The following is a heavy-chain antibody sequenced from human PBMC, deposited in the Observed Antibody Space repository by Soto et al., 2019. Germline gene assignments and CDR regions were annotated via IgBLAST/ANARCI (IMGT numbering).Heavy chain of an antibody. CDR1: GFTFSSYA. J-gene: IGHJ5*02. Sequence: QVQLVESGGGVVQPGRSLRLSCAASGFTFSSYAMHWVRQAPGKGLEWVAVIWYDGSNKYYADSVKGRFTISRDNSKNTLYLQMSGLRAEDKAVYYCAREGYGEYSGWFDPWGQGTLVTVSS. CDR3: AREGYGEYSGWFDP. V-gene: IGHV3-33*01. D-gene: IGHD5-18*01. CDR2: IWYDGSNK.